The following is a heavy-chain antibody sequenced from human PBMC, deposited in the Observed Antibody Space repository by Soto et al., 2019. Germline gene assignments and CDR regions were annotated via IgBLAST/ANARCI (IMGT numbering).Heavy chain of an antibody. D-gene: IGHD5-12*01. CDR2: INPNSGGT. CDR3: ASPNSGYDSRPRFDY. Sequence: ASVKVSCKASGYTFTGYYMHWVRQAPGQGLEWMGWINPNSGGTNYAQKFQGWVTMTRDTSISTAYMELSSLRSEDTAVYYCASPNSGYDSRPRFDYWGQGTLVTVSS. J-gene: IGHJ4*02. V-gene: IGHV1-2*04. CDR1: GYTFTGYY.